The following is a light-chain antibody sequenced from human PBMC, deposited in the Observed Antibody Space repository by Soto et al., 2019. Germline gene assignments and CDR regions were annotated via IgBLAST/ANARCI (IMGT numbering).Light chain of an antibody. CDR1: SSDVGGYKY. V-gene: IGLV2-11*01. J-gene: IGLJ3*02. Sequence: QSALTQPRSVSGSPGQSVTISCTGTSSDVGGYKYISWYQQHPGKAPKLTIYDVNKRPSGVPDHFSGSKSGSTASLTISGLQADDEADYYCCSYAGTYTWVFGGGTKLTVL. CDR3: CSYAGTYTWV. CDR2: DVN.